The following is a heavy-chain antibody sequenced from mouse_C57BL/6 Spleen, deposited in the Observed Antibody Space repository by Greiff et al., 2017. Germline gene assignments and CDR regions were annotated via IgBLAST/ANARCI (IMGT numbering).Heavy chain of an antibody. CDR3: ARSLYGKGYFDV. V-gene: IGHV7-3*01. Sequence: EVMLVESGGGLVQPGGSLSLSCAASGFTFTDYYMSWVRQPPGKALEWLGFIRNKANGYTTEYSASVKGRFTISRDNSQSILYLQMNALRAEDSATYCCARSLYGKGYFDVWGTGTTVTVSS. J-gene: IGHJ1*03. D-gene: IGHD2-1*01. CDR2: IRNKANGYTT. CDR1: GFTFTDYY.